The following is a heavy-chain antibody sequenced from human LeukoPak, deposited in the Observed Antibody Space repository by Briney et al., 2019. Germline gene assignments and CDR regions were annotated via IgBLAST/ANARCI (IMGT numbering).Heavy chain of an antibody. CDR3: ARVFTRRDGYKNYALFDY. Sequence: SETLSLTCTVSGGSISSSSYYWGWIRQPPGKGLEWIGYIYYSGSTNYNPSPKSRVTISVDTSKNQFSLKLSSVTAADTAVYYCARVFTRRDGYKNYALFDYWGQGTLVTVSS. J-gene: IGHJ4*02. V-gene: IGHV4-61*05. CDR1: GGSISSSSYY. D-gene: IGHD5-24*01. CDR2: IYYSGST.